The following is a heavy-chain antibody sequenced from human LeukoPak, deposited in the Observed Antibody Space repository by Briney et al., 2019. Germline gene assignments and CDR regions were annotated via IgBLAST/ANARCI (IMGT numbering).Heavy chain of an antibody. CDR2: INPNSGGT. D-gene: IGHD6-19*01. CDR3: ARDTNNGWNFDY. CDR1: GYTFTGYY. Sequence: ASVKVSCKASGYTFTGYYMHWVRQAPGQGLEWMGWINPNSGGTNYAQKFQGRVTMTRDTSISTAYMELSRLRSDDTAVYYCARDTNNGWNFDYWGRGTLVTVSS. V-gene: IGHV1-2*02. J-gene: IGHJ4*02.